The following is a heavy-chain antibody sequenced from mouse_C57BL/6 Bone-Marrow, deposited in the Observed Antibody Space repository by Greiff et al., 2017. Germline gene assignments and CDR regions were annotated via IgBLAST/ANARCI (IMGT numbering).Heavy chain of an antibody. CDR3: ARARNYWFAF. CDR2: INPYNGDT. Sequence: VQLQQSGPELVKPGDSVKISCKASGYSFTGYFMNWVMQSHGKSLEWIGRINPYNGDTFYNQKFKGKATLTVDKSSSTAHMELRSLTSEDSAVYYCARARNYWFAFWGQGTLVTVSA. V-gene: IGHV1-20*01. J-gene: IGHJ3*01. CDR1: GYSFTGYF. D-gene: IGHD2-5*01.